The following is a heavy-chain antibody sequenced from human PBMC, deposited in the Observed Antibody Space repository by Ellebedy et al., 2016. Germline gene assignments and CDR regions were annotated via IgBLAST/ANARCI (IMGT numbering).Heavy chain of an antibody. CDR2: ISPGSQT. Sequence: GESLKISXAASGFTFSNHWMHWVRQAPGKGLEWISYISPGSQTYYADSVKGRFTISRDNVKNSLSLQMNSLRVEDTAVYYCVRGGTGFLGYWGQGTLVTVSS. J-gene: IGHJ4*02. V-gene: IGHV3-21*06. D-gene: IGHD3-16*01. CDR1: GFTFSNHW. CDR3: VRGGTGFLGY.